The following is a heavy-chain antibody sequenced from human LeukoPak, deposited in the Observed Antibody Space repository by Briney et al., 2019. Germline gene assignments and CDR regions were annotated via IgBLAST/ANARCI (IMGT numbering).Heavy chain of an antibody. J-gene: IGHJ4*02. D-gene: IGHD6-13*01. CDR1: GFTFSSYG. V-gene: IGHV3-30*03. CDR3: ARDSWYSSDY. Sequence: PGGSLRLSCAASGFTFSSYGMHWARQAPGKGLEWVAVISYDGSNKYYADSVKGRFTISRDNSKNTLYLQMNSLRAEDTAVYYCARDSWYSSDYWGQGTLVTVSS. CDR2: ISYDGSNK.